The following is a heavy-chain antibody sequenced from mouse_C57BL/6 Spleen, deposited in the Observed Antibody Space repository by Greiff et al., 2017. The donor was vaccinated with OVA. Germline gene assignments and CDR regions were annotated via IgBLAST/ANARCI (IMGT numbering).Heavy chain of an antibody. Sequence: VQLQQSGAELVKPGASVKLSCKASGYTFTSYWMHWVKQRPGQGLEWIGMIHPNSGSTNYNEKFKSKATLTVDKSSSTAYMQLSSLTSEDSAVYYCARSGDYGYDGYFDVWGTGTTVTVSS. J-gene: IGHJ1*03. D-gene: IGHD2-2*01. CDR1: GYTFTSYW. V-gene: IGHV1-64*01. CDR3: ARSGDYGYDGYFDV. CDR2: IHPNSGST.